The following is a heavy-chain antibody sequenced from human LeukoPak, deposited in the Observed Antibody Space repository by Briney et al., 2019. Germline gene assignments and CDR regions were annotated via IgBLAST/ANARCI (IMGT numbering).Heavy chain of an antibody. Sequence: GRSLRLSCAASGFTFSSYAMHWVRQAPGKGLEWVAVISYDGSNKYYADSVKGRFTISRDNSNNTLYLQMNTLRAEDTAVYYCARDSPGHDSWGQGTLVTVSS. CDR2: ISYDGSNK. CDR3: ARDSPGHDS. V-gene: IGHV3-30-3*01. CDR1: GFTFSSYA. J-gene: IGHJ5*01.